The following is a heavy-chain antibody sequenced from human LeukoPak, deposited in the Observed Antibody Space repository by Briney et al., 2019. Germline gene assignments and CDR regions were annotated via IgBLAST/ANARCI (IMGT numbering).Heavy chain of an antibody. J-gene: IGHJ5*02. CDR1: GGSISSYY. CDR2: IYTSGST. V-gene: IGHV4-4*07. Sequence: SGTLSLTCTVSGGSISSYYWSWIRQPAGKGLEWIGRIYTSGSTNYNPSLKSRVTMSVDTSKNQFSLKLSSVTAADTAVYYCARDLNPRGSYRYAWFDPWGQGTLVTVSS. CDR3: ARDLNPRGSYRYAWFDP. D-gene: IGHD3-16*02.